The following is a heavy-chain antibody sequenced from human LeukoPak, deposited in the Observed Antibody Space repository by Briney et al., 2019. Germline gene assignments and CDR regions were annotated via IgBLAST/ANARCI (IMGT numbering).Heavy chain of an antibody. Sequence: GGSLRLSCAASGFTFSSYAMHWVRQAPGKGLEWVAVISYDGSNKYYADSVKGRFTISRDNSKNTLYLQMNSLRAEDTAVYYCAREYDYVWGSYRPDAFGIWGQGTMVTVSS. CDR3: AREYDYVWGSYRPDAFGI. V-gene: IGHV3-30-3*01. CDR1: GFTFSSYA. D-gene: IGHD3-16*02. J-gene: IGHJ3*02. CDR2: ISYDGSNK.